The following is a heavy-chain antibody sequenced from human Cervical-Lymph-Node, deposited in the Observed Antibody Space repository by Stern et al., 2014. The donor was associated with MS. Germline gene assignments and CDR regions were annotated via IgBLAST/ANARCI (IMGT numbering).Heavy chain of an antibody. CDR1: GGSIRSDNYY. D-gene: IGHD3-22*01. J-gene: IGHJ6*02. Sequence: QVQLQESGPGLVKPSQTLSLTCTVSGGSIRSDNYYWSWIRQPAGKGLEWIGRMYSSGSTNYSPSLKSRVTISGDTSRNQFSLKLSSVTPADTAVYYCAREYETSGYYWGGNYYYGMDVWGQGTTVTVSS. CDR3: AREYETSGYYWGGNYYYGMDV. CDR2: MYSSGST. V-gene: IGHV4-61*02.